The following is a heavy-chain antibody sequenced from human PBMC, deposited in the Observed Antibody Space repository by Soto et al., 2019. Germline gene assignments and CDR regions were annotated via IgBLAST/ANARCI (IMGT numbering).Heavy chain of an antibody. CDR1: GFSLSTSGVG. D-gene: IGHD4-17*01. J-gene: IGHJ4*02. V-gene: IGHV2-5*02. Sequence: QITLKESGPTLVKPTQTLTLTCTFSGFSLSTSGVGVGWIRQPPGKALEWLALIYWDDDKRYSPSLKSRLTIPKDTSTNQVVLTMTNMDPVDTATYYCAHDYGGNSHWGQGTLVTVSS. CDR2: IYWDDDK. CDR3: AHDYGGNSH.